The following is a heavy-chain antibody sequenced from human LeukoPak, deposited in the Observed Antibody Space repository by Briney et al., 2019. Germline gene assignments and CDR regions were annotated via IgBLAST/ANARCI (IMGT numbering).Heavy chain of an antibody. CDR2: KWYDGSNK. Sequence: GGSLRLSCAASGFTFSSYGMHWVRQAPGKGLEWVAVKWYDGSNKYYVDSVKGRFTISRDNSKNMLYLQMNSLRAEDTAVYYCARVEGRFYGSGSYRGFDYWGQGTLVTVSS. J-gene: IGHJ4*02. D-gene: IGHD3-10*01. CDR3: ARVEGRFYGSGSYRGFDY. CDR1: GFTFSSYG. V-gene: IGHV3-33*01.